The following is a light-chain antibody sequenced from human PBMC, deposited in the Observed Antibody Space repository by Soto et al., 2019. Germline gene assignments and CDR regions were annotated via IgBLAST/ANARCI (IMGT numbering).Light chain of an antibody. Sequence: QSALTQPASVSGSPGQSITISCTGTSRDVGGYNYVSWYQQHPGKAPKLMIYDVSNRPSEVSNRFSGSKSGNTASLTISGLQAEDEADYYCSSYTSSGLVVFGGGTKLTVL. CDR1: SRDVGGYNY. CDR3: SSYTSSGLVV. V-gene: IGLV2-14*01. J-gene: IGLJ2*01. CDR2: DVS.